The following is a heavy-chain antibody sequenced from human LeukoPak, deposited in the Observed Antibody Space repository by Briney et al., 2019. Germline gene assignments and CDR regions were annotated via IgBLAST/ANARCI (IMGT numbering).Heavy chain of an antibody. Sequence: ASVKVSCKASGYTFTSYGISWVRQAPGQGLEWMGWISAYNGNTNYAQKLQGRVTMTTDTSTSTAYMELSSLRSEDTAVYYCARDWNKEGFDYWGQGTLVTVSS. CDR2: ISAYNGNT. D-gene: IGHD1-1*01. CDR3: ARDWNKEGFDY. J-gene: IGHJ4*02. CDR1: GYTFTSYG. V-gene: IGHV1-18*01.